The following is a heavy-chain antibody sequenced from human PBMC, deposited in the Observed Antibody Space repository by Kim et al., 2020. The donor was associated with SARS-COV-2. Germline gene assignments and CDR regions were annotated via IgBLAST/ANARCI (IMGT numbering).Heavy chain of an antibody. CDR1: GYSFTSYW. CDR3: ARLRARLRTGAPLRYYYYGMDV. D-gene: IGHD4-17*01. CDR2: IYPGDSDT. J-gene: IGHJ6*02. V-gene: IGHV5-51*01. Sequence: GESLKISCKGSGYSFTSYWIGWVRQMPGKGLEWMGIIYPGDSDTRYSPSFQGQVTISADKSISTAYLQWSSLKASDTAMYYCARLRARLRTGAPLRYYYYGMDVWGQGTTVTVSS.